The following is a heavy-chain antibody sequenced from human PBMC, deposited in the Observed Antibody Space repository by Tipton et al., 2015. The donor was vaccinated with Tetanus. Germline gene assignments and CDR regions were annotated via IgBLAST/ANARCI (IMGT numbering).Heavy chain of an antibody. J-gene: IGHJ3*02. Sequence: GLVKPSETLSLTCAVYGGSFSGYYWSWIRQPPGKGLEWIGEINHSGSTNYNPSLKSRVTISVDTSKNQFSLKLSSVTAADTAVYYCAGPQYYYGSGSYYAFDIWGQGTMVTVSS. CDR1: GGSFSGYY. CDR2: INHSGST. CDR3: AGPQYYYGSGSYYAFDI. D-gene: IGHD3-10*01. V-gene: IGHV4-34*01.